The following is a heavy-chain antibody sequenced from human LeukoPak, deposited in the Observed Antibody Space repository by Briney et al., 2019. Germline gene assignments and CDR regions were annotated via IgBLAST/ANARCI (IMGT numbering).Heavy chain of an antibody. J-gene: IGHJ4*02. CDR2: INSNSGGT. D-gene: IGHD3-22*01. CDR1: GYTFTGYY. CDR3: AREKYYDSSGENDY. Sequence: ASVKVSCKASGYTFTGYYIHWVRQAPGQGLEWMGWINSNSGGTNYEQKFQGRVAMSRDTSITTAYMELSRLRSDDTAVYYCAREKYYDSSGENDYWGQGTLVTVSS. V-gene: IGHV1-2*02.